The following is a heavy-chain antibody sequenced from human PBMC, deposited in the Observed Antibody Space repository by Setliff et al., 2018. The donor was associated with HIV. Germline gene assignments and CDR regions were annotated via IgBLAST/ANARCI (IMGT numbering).Heavy chain of an antibody. CDR2: ISGSGGDT. CDR1: GIRFSNYA. J-gene: IGHJ6*04. Sequence: PGGSLRLSCAASGIRFSNYAMSWVRQAPGKGLEWVSSISGSGGDTSYADSVQGRFTISRDNSKNMLYLQMNSLRAEDTAVYYCAKWFGEEDVWGKGTTVTVSS. V-gene: IGHV3-23*01. CDR3: AKWFGEEDV. D-gene: IGHD3-10*01.